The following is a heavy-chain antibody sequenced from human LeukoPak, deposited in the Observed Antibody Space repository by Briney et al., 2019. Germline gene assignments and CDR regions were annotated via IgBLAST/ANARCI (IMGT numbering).Heavy chain of an antibody. V-gene: IGHV3-23*01. D-gene: IGHD1-26*01. CDR3: TKDRWELPKRNYMDV. CDR1: GFTFSSYA. J-gene: IGHJ6*03. Sequence: GGSLRLSCVASGFTFSSYAMSWVRQAPGKGLEWVSGISGSGVSGAGTYYANSVKGRFTISRDNSKNTLYLQINSLRAEDTAEYYCTKDRWELPKRNYMDVWGKGTTVTVSS. CDR2: ISGSGVSGAGT.